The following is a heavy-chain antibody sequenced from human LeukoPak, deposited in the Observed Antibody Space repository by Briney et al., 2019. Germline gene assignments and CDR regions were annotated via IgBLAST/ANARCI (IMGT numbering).Heavy chain of an antibody. D-gene: IGHD1-1*01. V-gene: IGHV3-9*01. J-gene: IGHJ3*02. CDR3: ARDSRRSTTGTTGDAFDI. CDR1: GFTFDDYA. Sequence: GGSLRLSCAASGFTFDDYAMHWVRQAPGKGLEWVSGISWNSGSIGYADSVKGRFTISRDNAKNSLYLQMNSLRAEDTAVYYCARDSRRSTTGTTGDAFDIWGQGTMVTVSS. CDR2: ISWNSGSI.